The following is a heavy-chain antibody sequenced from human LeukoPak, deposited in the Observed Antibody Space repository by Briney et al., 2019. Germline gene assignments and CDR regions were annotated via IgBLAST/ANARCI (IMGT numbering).Heavy chain of an antibody. V-gene: IGHV1-8*03. J-gene: IGHJ6*03. Sequence: GASVKVSCKASGYTFTSYDINWVRQATGQGLEWMGWMNPNSGNTGYAQKFQGRVTITRNTSISTAYMELSSLRSEDTAVYYCATGAVAGTHYYYYMDVWGKGTTVTVSS. D-gene: IGHD6-19*01. CDR1: GYTFTSYD. CDR2: MNPNSGNT. CDR3: ATGAVAGTHYYYYMDV.